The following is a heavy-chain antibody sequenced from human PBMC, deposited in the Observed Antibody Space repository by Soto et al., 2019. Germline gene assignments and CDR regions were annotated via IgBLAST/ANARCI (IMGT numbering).Heavy chain of an antibody. D-gene: IGHD3-22*01. CDR3: ARAGYYDSSGKNWFDP. J-gene: IGHJ5*02. Sequence: SVKVSCKASGGTFSSYAISWVRQAPGQGLEWMGGIIPIFGTANYAQKFQGRVTITADESTSTAYMELSSLRSEDTAVYYCARAGYYDSSGKNWFDPWGQGTLVTVSS. V-gene: IGHV1-69*13. CDR1: GGTFSSYA. CDR2: IIPIFGTA.